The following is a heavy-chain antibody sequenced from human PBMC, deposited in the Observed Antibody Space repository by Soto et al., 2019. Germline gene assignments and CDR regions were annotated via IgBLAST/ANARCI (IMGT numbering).Heavy chain of an antibody. CDR2: MNHSGYS. CDR1: GGTFSRFY. J-gene: IGHJ1*01. CDR3: ARGHDSSSYSFFQY. D-gene: IGHD6-13*01. V-gene: IGHV4-34*01. Sequence: SETLSLTCDVYGGTFSRFYWSWIRQPLGKGLEWIGEMNHSGYSNYNPSLKSRAAISVDTSKNQVSLRVNSVTAADTAVYFCARGHDSSSYSFFQYWGQGTLVTVSS.